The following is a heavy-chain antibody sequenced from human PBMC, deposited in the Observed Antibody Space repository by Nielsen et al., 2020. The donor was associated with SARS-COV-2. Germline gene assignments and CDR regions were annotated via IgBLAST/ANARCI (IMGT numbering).Heavy chain of an antibody. CDR3: AKAFRSSDWVRAATDF. CDR2: IIGSGGRT. V-gene: IGHV3-23*01. CDR1: RFMFSTYA. J-gene: IGHJ4*02. Sequence: GESLKISCAASRFMFSTYAMSWVRQAPGKGLEWVSGIIGSGGRTHYADSVEGRFTISRDNSKNTLYLQMNSLRAEDTAVYYCAKAFRSSDWVRAATDFWGQGTLVTVSS. D-gene: IGHD6-25*01.